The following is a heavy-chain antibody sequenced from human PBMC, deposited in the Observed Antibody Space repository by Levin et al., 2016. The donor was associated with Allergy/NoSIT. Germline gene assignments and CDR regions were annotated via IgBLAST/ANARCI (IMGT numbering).Heavy chain of an antibody. D-gene: IGHD1-26*01. CDR2: ISSSSFNI. Sequence: GESLKISCEASGFRLSDFAMNWVRQAPGKGLEWIAYISSSSFNIKYADSVKGRFTISRDNAKNSVYLQMDSLRGEDTAVYYCARDGKDFFFYMDVWGKGTTVTVSS. CDR1: GFRLSDFA. V-gene: IGHV3-48*01. CDR3: ARDGKDFFFYMDV. J-gene: IGHJ6*03.